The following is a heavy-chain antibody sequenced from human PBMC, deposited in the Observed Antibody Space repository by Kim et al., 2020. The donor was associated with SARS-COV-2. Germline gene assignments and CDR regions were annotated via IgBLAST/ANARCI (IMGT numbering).Heavy chain of an antibody. D-gene: IGHD3-10*01. CDR3: AKDPVRGVIGVDWYFDL. CDR1: GFTFDDYA. Sequence: GGSLRLSCAASGFTFDDYAMHWVRQAPGKGLEWVSGISWNSGSIGYADSVKGRFTISRDNAKNSLYLQMNSLRAEDTALYYCAKDPVRGVIGVDWYFDLWGPGTLVTVSS. J-gene: IGHJ2*01. V-gene: IGHV3-9*01. CDR2: ISWNSGSI.